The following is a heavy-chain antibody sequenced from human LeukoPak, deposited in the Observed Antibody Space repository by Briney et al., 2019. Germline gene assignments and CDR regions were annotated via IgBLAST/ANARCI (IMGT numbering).Heavy chain of an antibody. CDR2: ISWNSGSI. CDR1: GFTFDDYA. J-gene: IGHJ4*02. Sequence: PGRSLRLSCAASGFTFDDYAMHWVRQAPGKGLEWVSGISWNSGSIGYADSVKGRFTISRDNAKSSLYLQMNSLRAEDTALYYCAKDSTYYYDSSGYNPFDYWGQGTLVTVSS. V-gene: IGHV3-9*01. D-gene: IGHD3-22*01. CDR3: AKDSTYYYDSSGYNPFDY.